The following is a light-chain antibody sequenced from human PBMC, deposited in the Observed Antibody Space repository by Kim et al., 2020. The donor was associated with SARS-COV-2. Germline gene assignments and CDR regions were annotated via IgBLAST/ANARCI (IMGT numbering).Light chain of an antibody. CDR3: SSYTTSNGWV. V-gene: IGLV2-14*03. CDR2: DVS. CDR1: INDVGGYNY. Sequence: GQSVTIPCTGTINDVGGYNYVSWYQPHPGKAPKLMIYDVSNRPSGVSNRFSGSKFGNTASLTISGLQAEDEADYSCSSYTTSNGWVFGGGTQLTVL. J-gene: IGLJ3*02.